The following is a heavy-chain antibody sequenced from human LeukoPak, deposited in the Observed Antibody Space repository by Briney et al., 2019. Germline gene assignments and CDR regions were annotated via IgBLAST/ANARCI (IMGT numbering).Heavy chain of an antibody. J-gene: IGHJ4*02. CDR2: IHTSGST. V-gene: IGHV4-4*07. CDR1: GGSISSYF. CDR3: ARDPEVHGNYFDY. D-gene: IGHD1-14*01. Sequence: SETLSLTCTVSGGSISSYFCTWIRQPAGKGLEWIGRIHTSGSTNYNPSLKSRVTMSVDTSKNQFSLKLSSVTAADTAVYYCARDPEVHGNYFDYWGPGALVTVSS.